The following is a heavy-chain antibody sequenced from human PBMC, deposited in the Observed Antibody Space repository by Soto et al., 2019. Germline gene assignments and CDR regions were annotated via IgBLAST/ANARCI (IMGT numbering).Heavy chain of an antibody. D-gene: IGHD1-20*01. V-gene: IGHV3-21*01. J-gene: IGHJ4*02. Sequence: PGGSLRLSCEASGFAFSTYSMNWVRQAPGKGLEWVSSMSDSSSYIYYADSVKGRFTTSRDNTENSLYLQMNSLRAEDTAVYYCARPRLPSNNYYFDSWGQGTLVTVSS. CDR2: MSDSSSYI. CDR3: ARPRLPSNNYYFDS. CDR1: GFAFSTYS.